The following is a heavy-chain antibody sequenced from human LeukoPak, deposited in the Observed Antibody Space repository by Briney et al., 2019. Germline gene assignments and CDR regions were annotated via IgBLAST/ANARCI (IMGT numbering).Heavy chain of an antibody. CDR3: ARDLTERKYYIAF. J-gene: IGHJ4*02. D-gene: IGHD2-8*02. CDR2: IGYSGSDI. Sequence: GGSLRLSCAASGFTFSSFGMHWVRQAPGEGLEWVAYIGYSGSDIYYADSVKGRFTISRDNSKNTVHLQLSSLGAADTALYSCARDLTERKYYIAFWGQGTLVTVSS. CDR1: GFTFSSFG. V-gene: IGHV3-30*02.